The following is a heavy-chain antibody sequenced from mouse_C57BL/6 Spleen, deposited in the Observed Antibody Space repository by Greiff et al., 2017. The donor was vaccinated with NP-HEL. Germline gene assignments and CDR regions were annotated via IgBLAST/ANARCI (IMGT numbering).Heavy chain of an antibody. CDR2: INPGSGGT. Sequence: VQLQQSGAELVRPGTSVKVSCKASGYAFTNYLIEWVKQRPGQGLEWIGVINPGSGGTNYNEKFKGKATLTADKSSSTAYMQLSSLTSEDSAVYFCGRCSSGYYAMDYWGQGTSVTVSS. CDR1: GYAFTNYL. D-gene: IGHD1-3*01. J-gene: IGHJ4*01. CDR3: GRCSSGYYAMDY. V-gene: IGHV1-54*01.